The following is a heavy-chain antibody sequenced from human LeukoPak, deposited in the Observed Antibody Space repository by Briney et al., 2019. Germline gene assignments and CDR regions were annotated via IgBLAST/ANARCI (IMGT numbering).Heavy chain of an antibody. CDR1: GYTFTSYA. J-gene: IGHJ4*02. CDR2: INAGNGNT. D-gene: IGHD2-2*01. V-gene: IGHV1-3*01. CDR3: AKDFWDIVVVPAAIGRYYFDY. Sequence: ASVKVSCKASGYTFTSYAMHWVRQAPGQRLEWMGWINAGNGNTKYSQKFQGRVTITRDTSASTAYMELSSLRSEDTAVYYCAKDFWDIVVVPAAIGRYYFDYWGQGTLVTVSS.